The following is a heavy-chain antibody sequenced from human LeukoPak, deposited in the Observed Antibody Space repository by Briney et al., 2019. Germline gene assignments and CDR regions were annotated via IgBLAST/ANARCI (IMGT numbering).Heavy chain of an antibody. CDR2: INQSGNT. D-gene: IGHD3-3*01. J-gene: IGHJ4*02. CDR1: GRSFGGYY. Sequence: SETLSLTCSVYGRSFGGYYWSWIRQPPEKGLEWIAEINQSGNTNYNPSLKSRVTISVDTPKNQFSLKVTSVVAADTAVYYCATGPGGYYFDYWGQGTLVTVSS. CDR3: ATGPGGYYFDY. V-gene: IGHV4-34*01.